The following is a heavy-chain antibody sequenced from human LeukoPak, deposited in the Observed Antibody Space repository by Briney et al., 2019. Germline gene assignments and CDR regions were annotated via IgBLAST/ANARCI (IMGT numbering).Heavy chain of an antibody. CDR2: IGYRGGSI. J-gene: IGHJ6*03. Sequence: GGSLRLSCAASGLTFSNYAMSWVRQAPGKGLEWVSIIGYRGGSIYYAYSVKGRFTISRDNSKNTLSLQMNGLRPEDTAVYYCAKSWGSTRPYYNYMDVWGKGTTVTVSS. D-gene: IGHD1-26*01. V-gene: IGHV3-23*01. CDR1: GLTFSNYA. CDR3: AKSWGSTRPYYNYMDV.